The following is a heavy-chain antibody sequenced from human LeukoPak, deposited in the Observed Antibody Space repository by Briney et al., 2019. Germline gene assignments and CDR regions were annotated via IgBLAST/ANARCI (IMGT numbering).Heavy chain of an antibody. V-gene: IGHV3-66*01. CDR3: ARVHVYSSSFDP. CDR2: IYSGGST. D-gene: IGHD6-6*01. CDR1: GFTVSSNY. Sequence: PGGSLRLSCAASGFTVSSNYMSWVRQAPGKGLEWVSVIYSGGSTYYADSVKGRFTISRDNSKNTLYLQMNSLRAEDTAVYYCARVHVYSSSFDPWGQGTLVTVSS. J-gene: IGHJ5*02.